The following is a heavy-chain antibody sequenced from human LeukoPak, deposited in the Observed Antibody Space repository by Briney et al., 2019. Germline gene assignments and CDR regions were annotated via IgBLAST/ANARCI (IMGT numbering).Heavy chain of an antibody. Sequence: GGSLRLSCAASGITFSSYGMHWVRQAPGKGLEWVAVISYDGSNKYYADSVKGRFTISRDNSKNTLYLQMNSLRAEDTAVYYCAKDNPLRLQWLVREWFDPWGQGTLVTVSS. J-gene: IGHJ5*02. V-gene: IGHV3-30*18. D-gene: IGHD6-19*01. CDR1: GITFSSYG. CDR3: AKDNPLRLQWLVREWFDP. CDR2: ISYDGSNK.